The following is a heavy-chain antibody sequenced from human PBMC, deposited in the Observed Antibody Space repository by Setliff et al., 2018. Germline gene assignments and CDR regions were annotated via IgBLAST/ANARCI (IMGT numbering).Heavy chain of an antibody. CDR2: IYTSGST. CDR3: AATLGYFQH. J-gene: IGHJ1*01. Sequence: LSLTCTVSGGSISSYYWSWIRQPAGKGLEWIGRIYTSGSTYYNPSPKSRVTISVDTSKNQFSLRLSSVTAADTAVYYCAATLGYFQHWGQGTLVTVSS. CDR1: GGSISSYY. D-gene: IGHD2-15*01. V-gene: IGHV4-4*07.